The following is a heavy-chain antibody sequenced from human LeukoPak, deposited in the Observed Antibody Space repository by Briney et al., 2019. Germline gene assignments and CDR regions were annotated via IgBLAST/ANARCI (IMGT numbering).Heavy chain of an antibody. CDR2: IYYSGST. D-gene: IGHD3-10*01. CDR3: ARHGYYGSGKYFDY. Sequence: SETLSLTCTVSGGSISSSSYYWGWIRQPPGKGQGWIGSIYYSGSTYYNPSLESQLTISVCTSKHQFSLKLTSVTAADTAVYYCARHGYYGSGKYFDYWGQGTLVTVSS. CDR1: GGSISSSSYY. J-gene: IGHJ4*02. V-gene: IGHV4-39*01.